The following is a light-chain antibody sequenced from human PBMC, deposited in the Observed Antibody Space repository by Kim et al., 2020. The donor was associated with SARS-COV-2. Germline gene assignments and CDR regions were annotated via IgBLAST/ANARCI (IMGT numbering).Light chain of an antibody. CDR1: SRDVGGYNY. J-gene: IGLJ2*01. Sequence: QSITISCTGTSRDVGGYNYVSWYQQHPGKAPKLMIYDVSNRPSGVSNRFSGSKSGNTASLTISGLQAEDEADYYCSSYTSSSTLRVFGGGTQLTVL. CDR3: SSYTSSSTLRV. CDR2: DVS. V-gene: IGLV2-14*03.